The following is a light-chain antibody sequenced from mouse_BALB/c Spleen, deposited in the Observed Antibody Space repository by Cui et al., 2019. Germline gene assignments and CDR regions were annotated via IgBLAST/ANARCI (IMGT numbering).Light chain of an antibody. V-gene: IGKV4-57-1*01. CDR1: SSVSSSY. CDR3: QHHNDYLYT. CDR2: STS. J-gene: IGKJ2*01. Sequence: ENVLTQSPAIMSASPGEKVTMTCRASSSVSSSYLYWYQQKSGAPPKLWIYSTSNLASGVPARFSGSGSGTSYSLTISSVEAEDAATYYCQHHNDYLYTFGGGTKVEIK.